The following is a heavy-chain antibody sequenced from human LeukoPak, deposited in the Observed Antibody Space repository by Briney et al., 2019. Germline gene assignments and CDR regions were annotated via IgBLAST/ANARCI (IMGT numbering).Heavy chain of an antibody. CDR3: ATRSAAAQGMYFDY. Sequence: SQTLSLTCTVSGGFISSGGYYWSWIRQHPGKGLEWIEYIYYSGSTYYNPSLKSRVTISVDTSKNQFSLKLSSVTAADTAVYYCATRSAAAQGMYFDYWGQGTLVTVSS. V-gene: IGHV4-31*03. CDR2: IYYSGST. CDR1: GGFISSGGYY. D-gene: IGHD2-2*01. J-gene: IGHJ4*02.